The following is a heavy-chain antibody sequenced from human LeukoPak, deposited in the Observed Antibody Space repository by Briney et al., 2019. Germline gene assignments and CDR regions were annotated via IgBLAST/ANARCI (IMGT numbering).Heavy chain of an antibody. CDR2: ISISGENT. J-gene: IGHJ4*02. V-gene: IGHV3-23*01. CDR1: GFTFSSYA. D-gene: IGHD6-6*01. Sequence: GGSLRLSCAASGFTFSSYAMSWVRQAPGKGLEWVSAISISGENTYYADSVKGRFSISRDTSRNTLYLQMHSLRAEDTAVYYCARLISTSSSRFSDYWGQGTLVTVSS. CDR3: ARLISTSSSRFSDY.